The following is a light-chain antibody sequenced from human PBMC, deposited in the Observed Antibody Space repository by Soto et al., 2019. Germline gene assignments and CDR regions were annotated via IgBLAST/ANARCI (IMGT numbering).Light chain of an antibody. Sequence: QSVLTQPGSVTGSPGQSITISCTGTSSDVGGYNYVSWYQQHPGKAPKLMIYEVRNRPSGISNRFSGSKSGNTASLTISGLQAEDEADYYCTSYTSSSPYVFGTGTKVTVL. V-gene: IGLV2-14*01. CDR1: SSDVGGYNY. CDR2: EVR. CDR3: TSYTSSSPYV. J-gene: IGLJ1*01.